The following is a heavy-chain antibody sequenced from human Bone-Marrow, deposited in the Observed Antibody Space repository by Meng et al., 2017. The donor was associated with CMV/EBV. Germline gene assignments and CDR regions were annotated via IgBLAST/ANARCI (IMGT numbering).Heavy chain of an antibody. D-gene: IGHD2-2*01. Sequence: GGSLRLSCGVSGLNFINAWMSWVRQAPGKGLEWVGRIQHGGTKDYAAPVKSRFTISRDDSKNMLYLQMNSLRTEDTAVYYCTTVSHIPVGGQGSLVTVSS. J-gene: IGHJ4*02. V-gene: IGHV3-15*01. CDR3: TTVSHIPV. CDR2: IQHGGTK. CDR1: GLNFINAW.